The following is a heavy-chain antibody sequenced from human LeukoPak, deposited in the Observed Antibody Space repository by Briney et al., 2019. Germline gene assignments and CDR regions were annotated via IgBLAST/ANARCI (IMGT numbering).Heavy chain of an antibody. CDR3: ARGRRSSWYVYFDY. CDR2: IYSGGST. V-gene: IGHV3-66*02. J-gene: IGHJ4*02. D-gene: IGHD6-13*01. Sequence: GGSLRLSCAASGFTVSSNYMSWVRQAPGKGLEWVSVIYSGGSTYYADSVKGRFTISRDNSKNTLYLQMNSLRAEDTAVYYCARGRRSSWYVYFDYWGQGTLVTVSS. CDR1: GFTVSSNY.